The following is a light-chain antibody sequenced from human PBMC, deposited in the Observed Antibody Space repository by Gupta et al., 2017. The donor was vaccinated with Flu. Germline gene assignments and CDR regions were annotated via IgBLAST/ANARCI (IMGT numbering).Light chain of an antibody. J-gene: IGLJ1*01. CDR1: CSDVGDYNY. V-gene: IGLV2-8*01. CDR2: EVN. Sequence: VTISCTGTCSDVGDYNYVYWYQQHPGRVPKVILYEVNKRPSGFPARFSGSKSGNTASLTVAGLQAEDEADYYCSSCAGINNLGVFGTGTKVIVL. CDR3: SSCAGINNLGV.